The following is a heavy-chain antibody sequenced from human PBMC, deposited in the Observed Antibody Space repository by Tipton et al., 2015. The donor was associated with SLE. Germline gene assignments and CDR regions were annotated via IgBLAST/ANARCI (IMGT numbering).Heavy chain of an antibody. D-gene: IGHD3-16*01. Sequence: QLVQSGAEVKKPGASVKVSCKASGYTFTSYGISWVRQAPGQGLEWMGWISAYNGNTNYAQKLQGRVTMTTDTSTSTAYMELRSLSSADSAVYYCARDRNDGVWESCPLCYWGQGTLVTVSS. V-gene: IGHV1-18*01. CDR3: ARDRNDGVWESCPLCY. J-gene: IGHJ4*02. CDR1: GYTFTSYG. CDR2: ISAYNGNT.